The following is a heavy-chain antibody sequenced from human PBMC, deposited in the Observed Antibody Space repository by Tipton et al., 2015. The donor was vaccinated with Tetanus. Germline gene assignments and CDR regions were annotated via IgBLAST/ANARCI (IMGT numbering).Heavy chain of an antibody. CDR3: ARGVPYSTTMGSDWFDP. J-gene: IGHJ5*02. CDR1: GGSISRNNYY. Sequence: TLSLTCSVSGGSISRNNYYWGWVRQAPGKGLEWIGEIYYSGTTNYNPSLKSRVTISTDKSKNQVSLRLNSVTAADMAVYFCARGVPYSTTMGSDWFDPWGQGTLVTVSS. D-gene: IGHD2-2*01. V-gene: IGHV4-61*05. CDR2: IYYSGTT.